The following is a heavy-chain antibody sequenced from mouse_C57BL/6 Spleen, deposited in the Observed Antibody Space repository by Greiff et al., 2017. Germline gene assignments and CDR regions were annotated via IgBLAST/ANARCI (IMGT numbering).Heavy chain of an antibody. CDR1: GYTFTSYT. Sequence: VQVVESGAELARPGASVKMSCKASGYTFTSYTMHWVKQRPGQGLEWIGYINPSSGYTKYNQKFKDKATLTADKSSSTAYMQLSSLTSEDSAVYYCARWGDPYFDYWGQGTTLTVSS. J-gene: IGHJ2*01. CDR2: INPSSGYT. D-gene: IGHD3-3*01. CDR3: ARWGDPYFDY. V-gene: IGHV1-4*01.